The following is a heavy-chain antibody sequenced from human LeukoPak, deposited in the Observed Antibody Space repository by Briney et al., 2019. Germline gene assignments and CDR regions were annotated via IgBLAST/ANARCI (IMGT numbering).Heavy chain of an antibody. V-gene: IGHV3-30*18. CDR1: GFTFSSYG. Sequence: GRSLRLSCAASGFTFSSYGIHWVRQAPGKGLECVALTSFDVTDTYYTDSEEGRFTMARDNTKNTLSMKMNSLKPENTAVYYCAKERRWKQYCFGSWGQGTLVTVSS. D-gene: IGHD5-24*01. CDR2: TSFDVTDT. J-gene: IGHJ4*02. CDR3: AKERRWKQYCFGS.